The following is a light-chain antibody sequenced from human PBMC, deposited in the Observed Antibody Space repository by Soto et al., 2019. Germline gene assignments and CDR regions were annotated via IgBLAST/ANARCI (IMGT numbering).Light chain of an antibody. CDR3: QSYDSSLDAYV. CDR1: SSNIGAGSD. Sequence: QSVLTQPPSVSGAPGQSVTVPCTGSSSNIGAGSDAHWYQQVPGKAPKLLIYENDNRPSGVPDRFSGSKSGTSASLAITGLQAEDEADYYCQSYDSSLDAYVFGTGTQLTVL. J-gene: IGLJ1*01. CDR2: END. V-gene: IGLV1-40*01.